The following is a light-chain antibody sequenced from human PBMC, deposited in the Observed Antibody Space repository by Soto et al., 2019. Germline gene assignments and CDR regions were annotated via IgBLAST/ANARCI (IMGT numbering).Light chain of an antibody. J-gene: IGLJ1*01. Sequence: SALTQPASMSGSPGQSITISCTATSSDVSDYRYVSWYQQHPGKVPKLIIYEVNNRPSGISNRFSGSKSGNTASLSISGLQAEDEADYYCTSYTGDTTYVFGTGTKLTVL. CDR1: SSDVSDYRY. CDR3: TSYTGDTTYV. V-gene: IGLV2-14*01. CDR2: EVN.